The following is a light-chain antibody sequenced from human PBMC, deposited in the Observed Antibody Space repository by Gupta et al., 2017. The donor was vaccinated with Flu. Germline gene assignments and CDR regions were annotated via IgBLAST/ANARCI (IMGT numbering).Light chain of an antibody. CDR1: SNDVGSYNL. CDR3: CSYATASGV. V-gene: IGLV2-23*01. Sequence: QSALTQPASVSGSPGQSITISCTGTSNDVGSYNLVSWYQQHPGKVPKLRMYENKKRPSGVSNRFSGSKSGNTASLTISGLQAEDESEYYCCSYATASGVFGGGTKVTVL. J-gene: IGLJ2*01. CDR2: ENK.